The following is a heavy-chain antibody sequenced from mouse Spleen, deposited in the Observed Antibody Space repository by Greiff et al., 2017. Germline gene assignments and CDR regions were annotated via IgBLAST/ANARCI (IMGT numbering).Heavy chain of an antibody. V-gene: IGHV1-69*01. CDR2: IDPSDSYT. CDR3: ARPGDYDYLYAMDY. D-gene: IGHD2-4*01. Sequence: QVQLQQPGAELVMPGASVKLSCKASGYTFTSYWMHWVKQRPGQGLEWIGEIDPSDSYTNYNQKFKGKATLTVDKSSSTAYMQLSSLTSEDSAVYYCARPGDYDYLYAMDYWGQGTSVTVSS. CDR1: GYTFTSYW. J-gene: IGHJ4*01.